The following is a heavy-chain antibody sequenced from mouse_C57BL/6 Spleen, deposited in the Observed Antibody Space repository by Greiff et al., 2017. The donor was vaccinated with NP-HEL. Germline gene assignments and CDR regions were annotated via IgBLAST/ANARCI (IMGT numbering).Heavy chain of an antibody. CDR3: ARSYYYGSSYGWCAY. J-gene: IGHJ3*01. D-gene: IGHD1-1*01. CDR1: GYSFTGYY. V-gene: IGHV1-42*01. Sequence: EVQLQQSGPELVKPGASVKISCKASGYSFTGYYMNWVKQSPEKSLEWIGEINPSTGGTTYNQKFKAKATLTVDKSSSTAYMQLKSLTSEDSAVYYCARSYYYGSSYGWCAYWGQGTLVTVSA. CDR2: INPSTGGT.